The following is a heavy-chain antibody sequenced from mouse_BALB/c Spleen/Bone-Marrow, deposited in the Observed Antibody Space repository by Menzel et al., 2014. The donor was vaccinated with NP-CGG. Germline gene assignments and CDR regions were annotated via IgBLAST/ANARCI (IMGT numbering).Heavy chain of an antibody. D-gene: IGHD4-1*01. V-gene: IGHV5-17*02. CDR1: GLTFCSFG. Sequence: EVQLVVSGGGLVQPGGFRKLSCAASGLTFCSFGMHWVRQAPERGLVWVAYISSGSSTIYYADTVMVRFTISRDNPKNTLFLQMTSLRSEDTAIYYCTRGGNWEDYDYWGQGTTLTDTS. CDR2: ISSGSSTI. CDR3: TRGGNWEDYDY. J-gene: IGHJ2*01.